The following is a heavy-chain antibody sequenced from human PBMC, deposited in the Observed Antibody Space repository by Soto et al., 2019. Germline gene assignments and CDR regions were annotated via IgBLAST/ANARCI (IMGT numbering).Heavy chain of an antibody. J-gene: IGHJ5*02. CDR3: ARSIRGTGGWFDP. V-gene: IGHV4-31*03. D-gene: IGHD3-10*01. CDR1: GGSISSGGYY. CDR2: IYYSGST. Sequence: QVQLQESGPGLVKPSQTLSLTCTVSGGSISSGGYYWSWIRQHPGKGLEWLGYIYYSGSTYYNPSLKSRVTISVDTSKNHFSLKLSSVTAADTAVYYCARSIRGTGGWFDPWGQGTLVTVSS.